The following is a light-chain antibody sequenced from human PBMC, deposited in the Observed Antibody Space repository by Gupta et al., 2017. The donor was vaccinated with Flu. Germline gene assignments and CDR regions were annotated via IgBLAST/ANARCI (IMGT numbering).Light chain of an antibody. CDR2: AAS. CDR1: QYISTY. Sequence: DIQMTQSPSSLSASVGGRVTITCRASQYISTYLNWYQQKPGKAPKLLIYAASSLLSGGPSRFSGSGSGTSFTLTISSLQPEDFASYYCQQTYSTPWTFGQRTKVEIK. J-gene: IGKJ1*01. CDR3: QQTYSTPWT. V-gene: IGKV1-39*01.